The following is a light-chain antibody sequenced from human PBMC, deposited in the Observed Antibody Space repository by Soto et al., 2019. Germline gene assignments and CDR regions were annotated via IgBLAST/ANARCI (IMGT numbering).Light chain of an antibody. Sequence: EIVLTQSPGTLSLSPGERATLSCRASQSDSSRFLAWYQQKPGQAPRLLIHSTFRRDTGIPDRFSGSGSATDFTLTISGLETEEYAVYYWQLYGSSWTFGQGTKVEIK. CDR2: STF. V-gene: IGKV3-20*01. J-gene: IGKJ1*01. CDR1: QSDSSRF. CDR3: QLYGSSWT.